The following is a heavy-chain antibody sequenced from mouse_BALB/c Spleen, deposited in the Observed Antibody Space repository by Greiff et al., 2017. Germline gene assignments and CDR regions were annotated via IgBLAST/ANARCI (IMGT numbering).Heavy chain of an antibody. V-gene: IGHV2-2*02. CDR1: GFSLTSYG. J-gene: IGHJ4*01. D-gene: IGHD1-1*01. CDR2: IWSGGST. Sequence: QVQLKQSGPGLVQPSQSLSITCTVSGFSLTSYGVHWVRQSPGKGLEWLGVIWSGGSTDYNAAFISRLSISKDNSKSQVFFKMNSLQANDTAIYYCARKHYYYGSRFYAMDYWGQGTSVTVSS. CDR3: ARKHYYYGSRFYAMDY.